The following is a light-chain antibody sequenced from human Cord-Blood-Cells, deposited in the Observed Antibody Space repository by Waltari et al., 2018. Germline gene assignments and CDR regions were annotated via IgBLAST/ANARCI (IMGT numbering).Light chain of an antibody. CDR2: DVS. Sequence: QSALTQPASVSGSPGQSITISCTGTSSDVGGYNYVSWYQQHPGKAPKLMSYDVSNRPSGVSNRFSGSKSGNTASLTISGLQAEDEADYYCSSYTSSSIWVFGGGTKLTVL. V-gene: IGLV2-14*03. J-gene: IGLJ3*02. CDR1: SSDVGGYNY. CDR3: SSYTSSSIWV.